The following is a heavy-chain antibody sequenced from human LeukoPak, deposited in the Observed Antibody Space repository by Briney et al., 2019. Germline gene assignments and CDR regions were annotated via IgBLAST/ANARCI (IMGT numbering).Heavy chain of an antibody. D-gene: IGHD3-10*02. V-gene: IGHV3-30-3*01. CDR2: ISYDGSNK. CDR3: AREFTMFIDY. Sequence: GGSLRLSCAASGFTFSSYAMHWARQAPGKGLEWVAVISYDGSNKYYADSVKGRFTISRDNSKNTLYLQMNSLRAEDTAVYYCAREFTMFIDYWGQGTLVTVSS. J-gene: IGHJ4*02. CDR1: GFTFSSYA.